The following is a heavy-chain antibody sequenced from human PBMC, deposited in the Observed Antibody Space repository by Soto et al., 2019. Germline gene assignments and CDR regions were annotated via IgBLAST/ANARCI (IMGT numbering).Heavy chain of an antibody. D-gene: IGHD3-22*01. V-gene: IGHV4-31*03. CDR2: IYYSGST. CDR3: ASDMGTGYDSSGYFDY. CDR1: GGSISSGGYY. Sequence: QVQLQESGPGLVKPSQTLSLTCTVSGGSISSGGYYWSWIRQHPGKGLAWIGYIYYSGSTYYNPSIKSRVTISVDTSKNQCALKLCSVTASDTAVYYCASDMGTGYDSSGYFDYWGQGTLVTVSS. J-gene: IGHJ4*02.